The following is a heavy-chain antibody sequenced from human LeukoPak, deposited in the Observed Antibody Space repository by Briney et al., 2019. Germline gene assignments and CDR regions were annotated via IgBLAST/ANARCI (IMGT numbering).Heavy chain of an antibody. V-gene: IGHV1-8*01. J-gene: IGHJ4*02. CDR3: ARGRPPITMVRGGNFDY. Sequence: ASVKVSCKASGYTFTSYDINRVRQATGQGLEWMGWMNPNSGNTGYAQKFQGRVTMTRNTSISTAYMELSSLRSEDTAVYYCARGRPPITMVRGGNFDYWGQGTLVTVSS. D-gene: IGHD3-10*01. CDR1: GYTFTSYD. CDR2: MNPNSGNT.